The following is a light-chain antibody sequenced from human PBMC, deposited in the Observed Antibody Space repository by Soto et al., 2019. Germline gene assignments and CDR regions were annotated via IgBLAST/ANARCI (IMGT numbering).Light chain of an antibody. CDR2: DAS. CDR3: QHSSNWSAWT. V-gene: IGKV3-11*01. J-gene: IGKJ1*01. CDR1: QSVGTS. Sequence: EIVLTQSPATLSLSPGERATFSCKASQSVGTSLAWFQQKPGQAPRLLIYDASVRATGIPARFSGSGSGTDFPLTISRLQPEDIAMYYCQHSSNWSAWTFGRGNRVEI.